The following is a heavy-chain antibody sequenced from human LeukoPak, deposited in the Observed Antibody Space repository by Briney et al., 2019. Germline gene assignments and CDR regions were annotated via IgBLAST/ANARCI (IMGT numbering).Heavy chain of an antibody. Sequence: SETLSLTCTVSGGSISSYYWSWIRQPPGKGLEWIGYIYYSGSTNYNPSLKSRVTISVDTSKNQFSLKLSSVTAADTAVYYCARLGGYTLLGYSYGYDYWGQGTLVTVSS. CDR1: GGSISSYY. CDR2: IYYSGST. D-gene: IGHD5-18*01. V-gene: IGHV4-59*08. J-gene: IGHJ4*02. CDR3: ARLGGYTLLGYSYGYDY.